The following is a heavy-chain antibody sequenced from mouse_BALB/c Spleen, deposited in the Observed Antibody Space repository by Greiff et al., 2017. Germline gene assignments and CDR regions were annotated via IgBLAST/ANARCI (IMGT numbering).Heavy chain of an antibody. V-gene: IGHV1-7*01. CDR3: ARWVATNYYAMDY. CDR1: GYTFTSYW. CDR2: INPSTGYT. J-gene: IGHJ4*01. D-gene: IGHD1-1*02. Sequence: VKLMESGAELAKPGASVKMSCKASGYTFTSYWMHWVKQRPGQGLEWIGYINPSTGYTEYNQKFKDKAILTADKSSSTAYMQLSSLTSEDSAVYYCARWVATNYYAMDYWGQGTSVTVSS.